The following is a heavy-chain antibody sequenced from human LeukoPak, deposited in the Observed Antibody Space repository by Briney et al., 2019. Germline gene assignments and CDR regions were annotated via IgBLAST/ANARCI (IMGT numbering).Heavy chain of an antibody. D-gene: IGHD4-23*01. CDR3: ATTTTTVVTPFDY. Sequence: GGSLRLSCAASGFTFSSYAMSWVRQAPGKGLEWVSAISGSGGSTYYADSVKGRFTISRDNSKNTLYLQMNSQRAEDTAVYYCATTTTTVVTPFDYWGQGTLVTVSS. CDR2: ISGSGGST. V-gene: IGHV3-23*01. J-gene: IGHJ4*02. CDR1: GFTFSSYA.